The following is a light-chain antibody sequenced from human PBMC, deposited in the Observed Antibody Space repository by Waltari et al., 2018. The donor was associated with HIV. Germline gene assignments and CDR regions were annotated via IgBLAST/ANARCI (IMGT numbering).Light chain of an antibody. V-gene: IGLV2-14*01. J-gene: IGLJ3*02. CDR3: SSLPNSATLAVL. Sequence: QFALTQPASVSGSPGQSITISCTGRRSDLGSYNYVSWYQQHPGKAPKLIIYEVINRPAGISSRFSGAKSGNTAALTISGLQAEDEADYFCSSLPNSATLAVLFGGGTQLTVL. CDR1: RSDLGSYNY. CDR2: EVI.